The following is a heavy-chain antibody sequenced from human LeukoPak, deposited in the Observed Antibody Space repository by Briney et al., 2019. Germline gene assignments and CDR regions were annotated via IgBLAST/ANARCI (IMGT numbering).Heavy chain of an antibody. CDR3: ARQGRYSSSWLPDY. CDR1: GGTFSSYA. J-gene: IGHJ4*02. Sequence: GASVKVSCKASGGTFSSYAISWVRQAPGQGLEWMGRIIPIFGTANYAQKFQGRVTMTRDTSTSTVYMELSSLRSEDTAVYYCARQGRYSSSWLPDYWGQGTLVTVSS. V-gene: IGHV1-69*05. D-gene: IGHD6-13*01. CDR2: IIPIFGTA.